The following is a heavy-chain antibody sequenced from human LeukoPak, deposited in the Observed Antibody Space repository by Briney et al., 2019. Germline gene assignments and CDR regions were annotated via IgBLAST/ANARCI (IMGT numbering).Heavy chain of an antibody. D-gene: IGHD6-19*01. J-gene: IGHJ3*02. Sequence: GASVKVSCTASGYTFTSYGISWVRQAPGQGLEWMGWISAYNGNTNYAQKLQGRVTMTTDTSTSTAYMELRSLRSDDTAVYYCARQYSGWYGGRAFDIWGQGTMVTVSS. CDR3: ARQYSGWYGGRAFDI. CDR1: GYTFTSYG. V-gene: IGHV1-18*04. CDR2: ISAYNGNT.